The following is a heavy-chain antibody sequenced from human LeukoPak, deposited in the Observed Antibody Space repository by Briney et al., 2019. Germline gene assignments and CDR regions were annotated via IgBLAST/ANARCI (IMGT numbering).Heavy chain of an antibody. D-gene: IGHD6-6*01. J-gene: IGHJ4*02. CDR1: GGSFSDYY. V-gene: IGHV4-34*01. Sequence: RTSETLSLTCAVYGGSFSDYYWSWIRRPPGKGLEWIGEVNQSGSTSYNPSLKSRVTISVDTSKNQLPLKVNSVTAADTAVYYCARGQIGARLQVWGQGTLVTVSS. CDR3: ARGQIGARLQV. CDR2: VNQSGST.